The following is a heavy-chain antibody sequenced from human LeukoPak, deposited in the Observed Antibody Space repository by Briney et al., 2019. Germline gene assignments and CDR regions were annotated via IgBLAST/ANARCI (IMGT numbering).Heavy chain of an antibody. D-gene: IGHD2-15*01. V-gene: IGHV1-69*13. CDR1: GGTFSSYA. CDR3: ASPYCSGGSCYLHYYYYGMDV. Sequence: ASVKVSCKASGGTFSSYAISWVRQAPGQGLEWIGGIIPIFGTANYAQKFQGRVTITADESTSTAYMELSSLRSEDTAVYYCASPYCSGGSCYLHYYYYGMDVWGQGTTVTVSS. CDR2: IIPIFGTA. J-gene: IGHJ6*02.